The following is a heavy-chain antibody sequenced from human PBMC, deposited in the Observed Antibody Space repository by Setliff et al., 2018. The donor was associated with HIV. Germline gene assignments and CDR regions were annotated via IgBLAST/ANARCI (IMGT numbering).Heavy chain of an antibody. V-gene: IGHV3-30*02. CDR2: MPYDGSNK. Sequence: GGSLRLSCAASGFTSSSYGVHWVRQAPGKGLEWVAFMPYDGSNKYYAVSVKGRVTIARDNANNSLYLQMNRLRVEDTAVYYCARDTPETAVAASFDYWGQGNLVTVSS. CDR1: GFTSSSYG. CDR3: ARDTPETAVAASFDY. J-gene: IGHJ4*02. D-gene: IGHD6-19*01.